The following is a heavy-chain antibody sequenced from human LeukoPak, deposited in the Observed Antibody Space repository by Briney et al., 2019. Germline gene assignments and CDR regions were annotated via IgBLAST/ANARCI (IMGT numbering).Heavy chain of an antibody. D-gene: IGHD6-19*01. CDR3: ATSIAVAGTAYFDY. CDR1: GFTFSSYA. J-gene: IGHJ4*02. Sequence: GGSLRLSCAASGFTFSSYAMSWVRQAPGKGLEWASAISGSGGSTYYADSVKGRFTISRDNSKNTLYLQMNSLRAEDTAVYYCATSIAVAGTAYFDYWGQGTLVTVSS. V-gene: IGHV3-23*01. CDR2: ISGSGGST.